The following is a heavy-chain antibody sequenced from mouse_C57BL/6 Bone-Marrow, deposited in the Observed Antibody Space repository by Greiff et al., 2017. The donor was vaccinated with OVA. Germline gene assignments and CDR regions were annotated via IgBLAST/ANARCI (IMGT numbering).Heavy chain of an antibody. CDR1: GYTFTSYW. CDR2: IYPGSGST. D-gene: IGHD1-1*01. V-gene: IGHV1-55*01. Sequence: QVQLKQPGAELVKPGASVKMSCKASGYTFTSYWITWVKQRPGQGLEWIGDIYPGSGSTNYNEKFKSKATLTVDTSSSTAYMQLSSLTSEDSAVYYCARKNYYGSSYDDWGQGTLVTVSA. CDR3: ARKNYYGSSYDD. J-gene: IGHJ3*01.